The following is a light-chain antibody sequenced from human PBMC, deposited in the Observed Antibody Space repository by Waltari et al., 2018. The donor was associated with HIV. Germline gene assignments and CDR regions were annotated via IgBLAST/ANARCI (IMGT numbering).Light chain of an antibody. CDR1: QNFGRS. CDR3: QQASSFPHT. Sequence: QLPQSPSYVSGSVGGGVPFTCRAVQNFGRSLAWYQLMPGKAPKLLVYEASRLNDGVPARFRATGSRSNFTLDINNLQSEDFAIYVCQQASSFPHTFG. CDR2: EAS. J-gene: IGKJ2*01. V-gene: IGKV1-12*01.